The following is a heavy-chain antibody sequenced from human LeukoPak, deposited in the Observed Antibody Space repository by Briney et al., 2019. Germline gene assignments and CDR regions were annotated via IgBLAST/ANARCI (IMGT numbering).Heavy chain of an antibody. CDR3: ARDRWLYSGSYDY. CDR1: GGSISSGGYY. CDR2: IYYSGST. V-gene: IGHV4-31*03. D-gene: IGHD1-26*01. J-gene: IGHJ4*02. Sequence: SESLSLTCTVSGGSISSGGYYWSWIRQHPGKGLEWIGYIYYSGSTYYNPSLKSRVTISVDTSKNQFSLKLSSVTAADTAVYYCARDRWLYSGSYDYWGQGTLVTVSP.